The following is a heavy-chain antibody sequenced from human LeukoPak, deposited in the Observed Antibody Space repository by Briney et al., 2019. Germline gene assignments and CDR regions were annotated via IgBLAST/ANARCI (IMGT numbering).Heavy chain of an antibody. J-gene: IGHJ4*02. V-gene: IGHV3-9*01. CDR1: GFTFDDYA. D-gene: IGHD3-16*02. CDR2: ISWNSGSI. CDR3: AKSSKYSGELSY. Sequence: GGSLRLSCAASGFTFDDYAMHWVRQAPGKGLEWVSGISWNSGSIGYADSVKGRFTISRDNAKNSLYLQMNSLRAEDTALYYCAKSSKYSGELSYWGQGTLVTVSS.